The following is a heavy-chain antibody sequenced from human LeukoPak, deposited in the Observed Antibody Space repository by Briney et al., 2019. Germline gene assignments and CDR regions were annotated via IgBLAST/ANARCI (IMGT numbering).Heavy chain of an antibody. Sequence: SQTLSLTCTVSGGSISSGDYYWSWIRQPPGKGLEWIGYIYYSGSTYYNPSLKSRVTISVDTSKNQFFLKLSSVTAADTAVYYCARKGDYGDLYNWFDPWGQGTLVTVSS. D-gene: IGHD4-17*01. CDR3: ARKGDYGDLYNWFDP. J-gene: IGHJ5*02. CDR1: GGSISSGDYY. CDR2: IYYSGST. V-gene: IGHV4-30-4*01.